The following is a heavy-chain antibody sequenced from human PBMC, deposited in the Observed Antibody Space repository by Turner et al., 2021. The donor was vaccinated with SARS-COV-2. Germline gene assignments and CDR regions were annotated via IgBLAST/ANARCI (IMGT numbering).Heavy chain of an antibody. CDR3: ARVPDFYGDYGGDNWFDP. CDR2: FIPKYGTA. D-gene: IGHD4-17*01. V-gene: IGHV1-69*14. Sequence: QVQLVQSGAEVTKPGSSVKVSCRASGDTFSSSAICWVRRAPGHGLEGMAKFIPKYGTATIAERFRGRLTLTADMSTTTAYMELNPLTSDDTAVYYCARVPDFYGDYGGDNWFDPWGQGTQVTVSS. J-gene: IGHJ5*02. CDR1: GDTFSSSA.